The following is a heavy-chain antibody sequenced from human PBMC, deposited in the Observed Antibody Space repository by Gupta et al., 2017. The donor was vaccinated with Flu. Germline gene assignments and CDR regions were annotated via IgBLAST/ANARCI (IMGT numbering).Heavy chain of an antibody. CDR2: INHGGST. Sequence: PPGRGLEWIGEINHGGSTNYNPSLKSRVTISVDTSKDQFSLKLSSVTAADTAVYYCAREDKGRSERSRDGYHWEYFHHWGQGTLVTVSS. CDR3: AREDKGRSERSRDGYHWEYFHH. J-gene: IGHJ1*01. V-gene: IGHV4-34*01. D-gene: IGHD5-12*01.